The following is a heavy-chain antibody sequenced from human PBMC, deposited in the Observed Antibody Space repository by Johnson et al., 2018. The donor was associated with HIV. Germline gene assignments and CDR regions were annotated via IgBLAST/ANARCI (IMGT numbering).Heavy chain of an antibody. J-gene: IGHJ3*02. CDR1: GFTFSSHH. V-gene: IGHV3-64*04. CDR3: AKDSDKCAISGDDAFDI. D-gene: IGHD6-25*01. CDR2: ISGNGGST. Sequence: QVQLVESGGGLVQPGESLRLSCGASGFTFSSHHMYWVRQAPGKGLEHVSAISGNGGSTYYANSVKGRFTISRDNFKNTLYPQMNSLRAEETAVYYCAKDSDKCAISGDDAFDIWGQGTIVTVSS.